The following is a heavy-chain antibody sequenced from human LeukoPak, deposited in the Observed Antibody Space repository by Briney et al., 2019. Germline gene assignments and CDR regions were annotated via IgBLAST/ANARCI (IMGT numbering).Heavy chain of an antibody. CDR1: GFTFSSYS. CDR2: INSSSTYI. V-gene: IGHV3-21*01. CDR3: ARTRGGEYYFDY. D-gene: IGHD2-21*01. J-gene: IGHJ4*02. Sequence: GGSLRLSCVASGFTFSSYSMNWVRQAPGKGLEWVSYINSSSTYIYYADSVKGRFTISRDNAKNSLYLQMNSLRAEDTAVYYCARTRGGEYYFDYWGQGTLVTVSS.